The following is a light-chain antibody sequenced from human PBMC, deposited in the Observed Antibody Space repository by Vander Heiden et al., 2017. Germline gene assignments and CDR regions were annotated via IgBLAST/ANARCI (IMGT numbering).Light chain of an antibody. J-gene: IGKJ3*01. CDR2: AAS. CDR1: QSISSY. Sequence: DIKMTQSPSSLSASVRDRVTITCRASQSISSYLNWYQQKPGKAPKLLIYAASSLQSGVPSRFRRSGSGTDFTLTISSLQPEDFATYYCQRSDSIPRTFGPWTRVDIK. V-gene: IGKV1-39*01. CDR3: QRSDSIPRT.